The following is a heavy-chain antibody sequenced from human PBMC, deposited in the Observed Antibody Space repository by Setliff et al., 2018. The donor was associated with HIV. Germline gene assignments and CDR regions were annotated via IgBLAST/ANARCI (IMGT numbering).Heavy chain of an antibody. J-gene: IGHJ3*02. V-gene: IGHV3-30*02. D-gene: IGHD4-4*01. CDR2: IRYDGSNK. Sequence: GGSLRLSCEASAFIFSSYGMHWVRRAPGKGLEWIAFIRYDGSNKYYADSVKGRVSISRDNSKNTVDLHMNSLRTEDTAVYYCAKDGDYRNGDYDAFDIWGLGTMVTVSS. CDR1: AFIFSSYG. CDR3: AKDGDYRNGDYDAFDI.